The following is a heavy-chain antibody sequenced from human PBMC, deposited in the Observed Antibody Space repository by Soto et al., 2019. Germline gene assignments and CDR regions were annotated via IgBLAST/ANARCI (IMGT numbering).Heavy chain of an antibody. CDR3: AKDKPGTTSFDY. CDR1: GFTISSNA. CDR2: ISDRGDTA. V-gene: IGHV3-23*01. D-gene: IGHD1-1*01. Sequence: GGSLRLSCAASGFTISSNAMYWVRQAPGKGLEWVSGISDRGDTAHYADSVKGRFTISRDTSKNTLYLQLNTLRADDTAVYYCAKDKPGTTSFDYWGQGTLVTVSS. J-gene: IGHJ4*02.